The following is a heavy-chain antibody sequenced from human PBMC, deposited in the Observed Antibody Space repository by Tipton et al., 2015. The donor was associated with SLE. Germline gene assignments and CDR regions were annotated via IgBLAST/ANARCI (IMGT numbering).Heavy chain of an antibody. CDR1: GFTVSSNY. CDR2: IYSSGST. CDR3: ASPYGGDYYDSSGYHL. V-gene: IGHV3-66*03. Sequence: SLRLSCAASGFTVSSNYMSWVRQAPGKGLEWVSVIYSSGSTDCADSVKGRFTISRDKSKNTLFLQMNSLRADDTAVYFCASPYGGDYYDSSGYHLWGQGTLVTVSS. D-gene: IGHD3-22*01. J-gene: IGHJ4*02.